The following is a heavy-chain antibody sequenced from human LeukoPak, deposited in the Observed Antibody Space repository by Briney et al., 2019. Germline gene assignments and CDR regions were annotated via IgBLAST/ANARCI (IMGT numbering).Heavy chain of an antibody. Sequence: GGSLRLSCVASGFTFSDYAIHWVRQAPGKGLEWVAGISDSGANSYYADSVKGRFTISRDNSKNTLYLQMNSLRAEDTAVYYCAKGSSSWYGYDYWGQGTLVTVSS. CDR3: AKGSSSWYGYDY. V-gene: IGHV3-30*04. CDR1: GFTFSDYA. J-gene: IGHJ4*02. D-gene: IGHD6-13*01. CDR2: ISDSGANS.